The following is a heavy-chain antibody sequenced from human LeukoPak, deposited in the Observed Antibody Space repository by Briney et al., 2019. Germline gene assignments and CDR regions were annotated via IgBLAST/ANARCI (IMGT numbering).Heavy chain of an antibody. CDR3: AKDKRSGYSGYYGMDV. Sequence: GGSLRLSCAASGFTFSSYGMHLVRQAPGKGLEWVAVISYDGSNKYYADSVKGRFTISRDNSKNTLYLQMNSLRAEDTAVYYCAKDKRSGYSGYYGMDVWGQGTTVTVSS. CDR1: GFTFSSYG. J-gene: IGHJ6*02. CDR2: ISYDGSNK. D-gene: IGHD5-12*01. V-gene: IGHV3-30*18.